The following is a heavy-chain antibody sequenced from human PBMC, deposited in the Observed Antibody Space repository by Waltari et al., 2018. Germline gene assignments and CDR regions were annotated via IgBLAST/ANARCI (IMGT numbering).Heavy chain of an antibody. Sequence: QVQLVQSGAEVKKPGASVKVSCKASGYTFTGYYMHWVRQAPGQGLEWMGWINPNSGGTNYAQKLQGRVTMTRDTSFSTAYMELSRLRSDDTAVYYCARDGVGDCSGGSCYSGLWFDPWGQGTLVTVSS. CDR3: ARDGVGDCSGGSCYSGLWFDP. CDR1: GYTFTGYY. V-gene: IGHV1-2*02. CDR2: INPNSGGT. D-gene: IGHD2-15*01. J-gene: IGHJ5*02.